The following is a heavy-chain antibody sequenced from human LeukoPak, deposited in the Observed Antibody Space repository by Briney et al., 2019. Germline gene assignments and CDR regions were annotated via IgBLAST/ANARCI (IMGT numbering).Heavy chain of an antibody. CDR2: IQQHGSET. D-gene: IGHD1-26*01. Sequence: PGGSLRLSCEGSGFTFSNYWMSWVRQAPGKGLEWVANIQQHGSETYYGDSVKGRFTISRDNAKNSLYLQMNSLRAEDTAVYYCSSSEDSSWIYYKILTFDYWGQGTQVTVSS. CDR1: GFTFSNYW. V-gene: IGHV3-7*03. CDR3: SSSEDSSWIYYKILTFDY. J-gene: IGHJ4*02.